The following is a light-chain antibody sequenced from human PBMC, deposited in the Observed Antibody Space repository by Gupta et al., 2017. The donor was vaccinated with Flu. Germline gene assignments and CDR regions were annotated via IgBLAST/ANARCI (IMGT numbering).Light chain of an antibody. V-gene: IGLV1-44*01. Sequence: QFVLTQPSSAVGAPGPRVTISCSGRKSNIGSNFVNWYQQLPGAAPTVLIYGDDQRPSGVLDRFSGSKSGTSASLAIVGLQSDDEADYYCATWDDSLNQWVFGAGTRLTVL. CDR2: GDD. J-gene: IGLJ3*02. CDR3: ATWDDSLNQWV. CDR1: KSNIGSNF.